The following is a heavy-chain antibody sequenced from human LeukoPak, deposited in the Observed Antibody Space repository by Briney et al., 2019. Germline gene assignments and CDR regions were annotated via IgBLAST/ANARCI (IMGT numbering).Heavy chain of an antibody. Sequence: SETLSLTCTVSGGSISSYYWSWIRQPAGKGLEWIGRIYTSGSTNYNPSLKSRVTISVDTSKNQFSLKLSSVTAADTAVYYCARGEVRTVTTEPPDYWGQGTLVTVSS. CDR2: IYTSGST. CDR1: GGSISSYY. CDR3: ARGEVRTVTTEPPDY. V-gene: IGHV4-4*07. D-gene: IGHD4-17*01. J-gene: IGHJ4*02.